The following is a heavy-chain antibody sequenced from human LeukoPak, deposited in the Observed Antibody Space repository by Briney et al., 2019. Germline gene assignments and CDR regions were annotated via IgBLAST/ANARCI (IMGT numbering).Heavy chain of an antibody. CDR1: GFTFSSYA. V-gene: IGHV3-23*01. CDR2: ISGSSDST. D-gene: IGHD3-22*01. J-gene: IGHJ6*02. Sequence: PGGSLRLSCAASGFTFSSYAMSWVRQAPGKGLNWVSAISGSSDSTYYADSVKGRFTISRDNSKNTLYLQMNSLRAEDTAVYYCAKVQRITMIVVGIGMDVWGRGTTVTVSS. CDR3: AKVQRITMIVVGIGMDV.